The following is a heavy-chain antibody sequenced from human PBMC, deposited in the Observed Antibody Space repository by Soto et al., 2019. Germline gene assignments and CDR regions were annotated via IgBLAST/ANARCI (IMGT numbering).Heavy chain of an antibody. Sequence: PGGSLRLSCAASGFTFSSYWMSWVRQAPGKGLEWVANIKQDGSEKYYVDSVKGRFTISRDNAKNSLYLQMNSLRAEDTAVYYCAREGWITRVWGVISRYYYMDVWGKGTTVTVSS. CDR1: GFTFSSYW. CDR3: AREGWITRVWGVISRYYYMDV. J-gene: IGHJ6*03. V-gene: IGHV3-7*01. CDR2: IKQDGSEK. D-gene: IGHD3-10*01.